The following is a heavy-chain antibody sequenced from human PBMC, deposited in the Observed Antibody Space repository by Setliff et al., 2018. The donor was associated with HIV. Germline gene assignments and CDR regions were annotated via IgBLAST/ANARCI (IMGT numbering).Heavy chain of an antibody. CDR1: GGSFSGYF. D-gene: IGHD2-15*01. V-gene: IGHV4-34*12. Sequence: SETLSLTCAVYGGSFSGYFWSWIRQPPGKGLEWIGDIIHSGSTYYNPSLKSRVAISVDTSKNQFSLKLSSVTAADTAVYYCARDPSQGYCSGGSCYGYYYYGMDVWGQGTTVTVS. CDR3: ARDPSQGYCSGGSCYGYYYYGMDV. J-gene: IGHJ6*02. CDR2: IIHSGST.